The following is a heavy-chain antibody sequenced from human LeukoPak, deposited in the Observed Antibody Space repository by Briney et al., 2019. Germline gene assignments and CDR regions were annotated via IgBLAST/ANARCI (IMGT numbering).Heavy chain of an antibody. J-gene: IGHJ4*02. CDR2: INGDGSST. CDR3: ARGRYSGYDLFY. CDR1: GFTLSNYW. V-gene: IGHV3-74*01. Sequence: GGSLRLSCAASGFTLSNYWMHWVRQAPGKGLVWVSRINGDGSSTSYVDSVKGRFTISRDNAKNILYLQMNSPRAEDTAVYYCARGRYSGYDLFYWGQGALVTVSS. D-gene: IGHD5-12*01.